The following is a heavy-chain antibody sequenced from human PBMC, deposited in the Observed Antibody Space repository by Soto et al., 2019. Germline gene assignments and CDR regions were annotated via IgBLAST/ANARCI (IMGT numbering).Heavy chain of an antibody. D-gene: IGHD3-22*01. CDR1: GYSISSGYY. CDR3: ARVGPCVPYYYDSSPYTFENWFDP. CDR2: TYHGGST. J-gene: IGHJ5*02. Sequence: SETLSLTCAVSGYSISSGYYWGWLRQPPGQGLEWIGSTYHGGSTYYNPSLNSRVTLSIDMTNNHVSLILNSVTAADTAVYYCARVGPCVPYYYDSSPYTFENWFDPWGQGTLVTVSS. V-gene: IGHV4-38-2*01.